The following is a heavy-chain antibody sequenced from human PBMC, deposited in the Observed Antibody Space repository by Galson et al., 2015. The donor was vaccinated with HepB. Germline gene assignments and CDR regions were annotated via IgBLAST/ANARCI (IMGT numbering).Heavy chain of an antibody. CDR2: IIPIFGTA. D-gene: IGHD2-21*01. CDR3: ASLSYGDYYYYYYGMDV. Sequence: SVKVSCKASGGTFSSYAISWVRQAPGQGLEWMGGIIPIFGTANYAQKFQGRVTITADESTSTAYMELSSLRSEDTAVYYCASLSYGDYYYYYYGMDVWGQGTTVTVSS. CDR1: GGTFSSYA. J-gene: IGHJ6*02. V-gene: IGHV1-69*13.